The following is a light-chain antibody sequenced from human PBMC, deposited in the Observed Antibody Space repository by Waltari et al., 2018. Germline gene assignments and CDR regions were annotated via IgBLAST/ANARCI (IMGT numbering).Light chain of an antibody. CDR1: QSVSSGY. Sequence: IVLTQSPGTLSLSPGERAALSCRASQSVSSGYLAWYQQKPGQAPRLLIFGASIRATGIPDRFSGSGSGTDFTVTISGLEPEDFAVYYCQQYGSSPWTFGQGTKVEIK. CDR2: GAS. V-gene: IGKV3-20*01. CDR3: QQYGSSPWT. J-gene: IGKJ1*01.